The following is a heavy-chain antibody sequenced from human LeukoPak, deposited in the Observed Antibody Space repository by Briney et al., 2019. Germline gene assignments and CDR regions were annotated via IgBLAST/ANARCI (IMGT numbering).Heavy chain of an antibody. D-gene: IGHD3-22*01. Sequence: PGGSLRLSCAASGFTFSSYAMSWVRQAPGKGLEWVSAISGSGGSTYYADSVKGRFTISRDNSKNTLYLQMNSLRAEDTAVYYCVKDRNYYDSSGYYPNNWFDPWGQGTLVTVSS. CDR1: GFTFSSYA. CDR3: VKDRNYYDSSGYYPNNWFDP. CDR2: ISGSGGST. J-gene: IGHJ5*02. V-gene: IGHV3-23*01.